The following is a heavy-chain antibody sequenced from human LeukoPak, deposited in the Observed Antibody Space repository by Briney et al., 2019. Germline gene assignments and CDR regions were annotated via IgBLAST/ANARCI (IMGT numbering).Heavy chain of an antibody. CDR3: ARILYGAVAGTDY. Sequence: SETLSLTCTVSGGSVSSGSYYWSWIRQPPGKGLEWIGYIYYSGSTNYNPSLKSRVTISVDTSKNQFSLKLSSATAADTAVYYCARILYGAVAGTDYWGQGTLVTVSS. CDR2: IYYSGST. V-gene: IGHV4-61*01. D-gene: IGHD6-19*01. J-gene: IGHJ4*02. CDR1: GGSVSSGSYY.